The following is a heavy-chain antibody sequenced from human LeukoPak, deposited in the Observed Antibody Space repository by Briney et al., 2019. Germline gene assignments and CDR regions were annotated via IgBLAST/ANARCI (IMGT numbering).Heavy chain of an antibody. Sequence: ASVKVSCKVSGYTLTELSMHWVRQAPGKGLEWMGGFDPEDGETIYAQKFQGRVTMTEDTSTDTAYMELSSLRSEDTAVYYCATHRSGSYHLEVYAFDIWGQGTMVTVSS. CDR3: ATHRSGSYHLEVYAFDI. D-gene: IGHD1-26*01. J-gene: IGHJ3*02. V-gene: IGHV1-24*01. CDR2: FDPEDGET. CDR1: GYTLTELS.